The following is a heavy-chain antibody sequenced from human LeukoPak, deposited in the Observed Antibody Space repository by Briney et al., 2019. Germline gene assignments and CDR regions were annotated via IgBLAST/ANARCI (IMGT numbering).Heavy chain of an antibody. CDR2: VIPMFGPA. CDR3: ARGELGDRSSFAHLDS. V-gene: IGHV1-69*05. J-gene: IGHJ4*02. D-gene: IGHD3-22*01. CDR1: GGTFDSYG. Sequence: ASVKVSCKAPGGTFDSYGISWVRQAPGQGLEWMGGVIPMFGPAKYAPKFQGRATMTTDASTSTAYMVLNSLRSEDTATYFCARGELGDRSSFAHLDSWGQGTLVTVSS.